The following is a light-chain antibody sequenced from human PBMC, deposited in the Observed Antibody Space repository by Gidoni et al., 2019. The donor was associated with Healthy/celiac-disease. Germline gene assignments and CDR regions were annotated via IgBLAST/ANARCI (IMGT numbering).Light chain of an antibody. CDR2: LGS. V-gene: IGKV2-28*01. Sequence: DSVMNQSPLSMPVTPGAPASISCRSSQSLLHSNGYNYLDWYPQKPGQSPQLLIYLGSNLASGVPDRFSGSGSGTDFTLKISSVEAEDVGVYYCMQALQTPLTFGQGTKVEIK. CDR1: QSLLHSNGYNY. CDR3: MQALQTPLT. J-gene: IGKJ1*01.